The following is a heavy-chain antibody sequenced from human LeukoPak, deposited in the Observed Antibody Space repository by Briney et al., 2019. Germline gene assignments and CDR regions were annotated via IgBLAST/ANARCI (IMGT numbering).Heavy chain of an antibody. V-gene: IGHV1-18*01. CDR3: ARVERLVAAAGTALKTFDY. CDR2: ISAYNGDT. D-gene: IGHD6-13*01. J-gene: IGHJ4*02. Sequence: ASVKVSCKASGYNFTNYGLSWVRQAPGQGLEWMGWISAYNGDTNYAQKFQGRVTMTRDTSISTAYMELSRLRSDDTAVYYCARVERLVAAAGTALKTFDYWGQGTLVTVSS. CDR1: GYNFTNYG.